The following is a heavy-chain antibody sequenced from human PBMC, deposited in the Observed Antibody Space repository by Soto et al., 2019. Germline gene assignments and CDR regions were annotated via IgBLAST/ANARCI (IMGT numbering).Heavy chain of an antibody. CDR2: ISSSSSTI. CDR3: ASGFYDNSGWY. V-gene: IGHV3-48*01. CDR1: GFSISRYS. J-gene: IGHJ4*02. Sequence: GSLRLSCAASGFSISRYSMNWVRQAPGKGLEWVSYISSSSSTIQYADSVKGRFTISRDNAKNLLYLQMSSLRVEDTAVYYCASGFYDNSGWYWGQGILVTVSS. D-gene: IGHD3-22*01.